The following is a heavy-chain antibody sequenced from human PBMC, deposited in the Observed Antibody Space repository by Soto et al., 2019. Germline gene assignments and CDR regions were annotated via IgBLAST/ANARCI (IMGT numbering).Heavy chain of an antibody. J-gene: IGHJ5*02. V-gene: IGHV4-61*03. Sequence: PSETLSLTCTVSGGSVNSGGYYWSWIRQPPGKGLEWIGFIFYNGGTSYNPSLKSRVTISLDTSMNYFSLRLSSVTAADTAVYYCARGQRFSDWFDPWGQGTLVTVSS. CDR2: IFYNGGT. D-gene: IGHD3-3*01. CDR3: ARGQRFSDWFDP. CDR1: GGSVNSGGYY.